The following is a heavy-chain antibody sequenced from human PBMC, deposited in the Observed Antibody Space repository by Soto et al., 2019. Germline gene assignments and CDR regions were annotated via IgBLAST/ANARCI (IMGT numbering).Heavy chain of an antibody. CDR2: IVVGSGNT. CDR1: GFTFTSSA. D-gene: IGHD3-3*01. J-gene: IGHJ4*02. Sequence: ASVKVSCKASGFTFTSSAVQWVRQARGQRLEWIGWIVVGSGNTNYAQKFQERVTITRDMSTSTAYMELSSLRSEDTAVYYCAAEYYDFWSGSMAQFDYWGQGTLVTVSS. CDR3: AAEYYDFWSGSMAQFDY. V-gene: IGHV1-58*01.